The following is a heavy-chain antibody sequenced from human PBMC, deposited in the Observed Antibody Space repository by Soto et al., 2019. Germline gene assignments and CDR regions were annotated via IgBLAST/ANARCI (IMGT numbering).Heavy chain of an antibody. CDR1: GYSFISYW. D-gene: IGHD5-18*01. Sequence: GESHKNSSKCSGYSFISYWIGWVRQMTGKGLEWMGIIYPGDSDTRYSPSFQGQVTISADKSISTAYLQWSSLKASDTAMYYCARRVDTAMVGAFDIWGQGTMVT. CDR3: ARRVDTAMVGAFDI. CDR2: IYPGDSDT. V-gene: IGHV5-51*01. J-gene: IGHJ3*02.